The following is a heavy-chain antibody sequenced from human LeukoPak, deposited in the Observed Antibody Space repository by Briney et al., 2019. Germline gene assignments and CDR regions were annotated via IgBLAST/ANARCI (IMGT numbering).Heavy chain of an antibody. J-gene: IGHJ6*03. CDR2: INHSGST. D-gene: IGHD2-2*01. CDR1: GGSFSGYY. CDR3: ARQNFYRYCRSTSCYRPYYYYYMDV. Sequence: SETLSLTCAVYGGSFSGYYWSWIRQPPGKGLEWIGEINHSGSTNYNPSLKSRVTISVDTSKNQFSLKLSSVTAADTAVYYCARQNFYRYCRSTSCYRPYYYYYMDVWGKGPTVTISS. V-gene: IGHV4-34*01.